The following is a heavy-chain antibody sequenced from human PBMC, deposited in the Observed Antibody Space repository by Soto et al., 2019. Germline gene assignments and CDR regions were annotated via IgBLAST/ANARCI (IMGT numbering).Heavy chain of an antibody. CDR2: VFLADPDA. CDR1: GRSLSDQW. V-gene: IGHV5-51*01. D-gene: IGHD2-8*01. Sequence: PGESLKISCKGSGRSLSDQWIGWVRPTPDKGLEWIGFVFLADPDARYSPAFQGHVTMSADRSSTYRQWSSLKASDTGTYYCARRRGRCSDGVCYSWWLDPWGQGTQVTVS. J-gene: IGHJ5*02. CDR3: ARRRGRCSDGVCYSWWLDP.